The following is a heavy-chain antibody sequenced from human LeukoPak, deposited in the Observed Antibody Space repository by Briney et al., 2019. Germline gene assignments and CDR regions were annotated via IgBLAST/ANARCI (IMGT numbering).Heavy chain of an antibody. J-gene: IGHJ4*02. CDR2: MNPNSGNT. CDR1: GYTFTSYD. Sequence: GASVKVSCKASGYTFTSYDINWVRQATGQGLEWMGWMNPNSGNTGYAQKFQGRVTMTRHTSISTAYMELSSLRSEETAVYYCARGGVLRYFDWLSRHYYFDYWGQGTLVTVSS. V-gene: IGHV1-8*01. CDR3: ARGGVLRYFDWLSRHYYFDY. D-gene: IGHD3-9*01.